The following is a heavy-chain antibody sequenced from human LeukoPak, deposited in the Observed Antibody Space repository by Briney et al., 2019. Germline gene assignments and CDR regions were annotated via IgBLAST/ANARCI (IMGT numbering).Heavy chain of an antibody. V-gene: IGHV1-69*13. CDR3: ARTYDSSGSDAFDI. CDR2: IIPIFGTA. D-gene: IGHD3-22*01. CDR1: GYTLTSYA. Sequence: SVKVSCKASGYTLTSYAISWVRQAPGQGLEWMGGIIPIFGTANYAQKFQGRVTITADESTSTAYMELSSLRSEDTAVYYCARTYDSSGSDAFDIWGQGTMVTVSS. J-gene: IGHJ3*02.